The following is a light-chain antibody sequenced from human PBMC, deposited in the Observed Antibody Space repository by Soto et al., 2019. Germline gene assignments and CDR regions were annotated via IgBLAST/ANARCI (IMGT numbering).Light chain of an antibody. CDR1: QGISTL. CDR2: GAS. J-gene: IGKJ4*01. Sequence: LTQSPDTLSVSPGDRVTITCRASQGISTLLAWYQQKPGKAPNLLIYGASTLQSGVPSRFSGSGSGTDFTLTISSLQAEDFATYYCQQTRSYPSTFGGGTKVDIK. CDR3: QQTRSYPST. V-gene: IGKV1-9*01.